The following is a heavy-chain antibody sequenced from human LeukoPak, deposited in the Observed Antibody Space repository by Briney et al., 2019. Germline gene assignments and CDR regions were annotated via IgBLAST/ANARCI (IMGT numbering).Heavy chain of an antibody. J-gene: IGHJ3*02. D-gene: IGHD3-16*01. CDR3: AREAGGAFDI. CDR1: GGSISSYY. V-gene: IGHV4-59*12. Sequence: SSETLSLTCTVSGGSISSYYWSWIRQPPGKGLEWIGYIYHSGSTYYNPSLKSRVTISVDRSKNQFSLKLSSVTAADTAVYYCAREAGGAFDIWGQGTMVTVSS. CDR2: IYHSGST.